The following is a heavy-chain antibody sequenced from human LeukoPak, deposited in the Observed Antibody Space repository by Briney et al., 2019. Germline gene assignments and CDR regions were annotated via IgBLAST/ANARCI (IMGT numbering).Heavy chain of an antibody. D-gene: IGHD3-16*01. CDR1: GFTFNNYG. CDR3: AKDWGMFTGYANSFDY. CDR2: IRYDGANK. V-gene: IGHV3-30*02. J-gene: IGHJ4*02. Sequence: PGGSLRLSCAASGFTFNNYGIHWVRQAPGKGLEWVASIRYDGANKYYADSVKGRFTISRDNSKSTLYLQMNSLGAEDTALFYCAKDWGMFTGYANSFDYWGQGTLVSVSS.